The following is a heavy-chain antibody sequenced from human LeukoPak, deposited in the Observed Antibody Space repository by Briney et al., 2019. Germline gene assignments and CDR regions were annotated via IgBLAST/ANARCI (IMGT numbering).Heavy chain of an antibody. CDR3: ARDSSGWTWYFDL. CDR1: GYTFTGYY. Sequence: ASVKVSCKASGYTFTGYYMHWVRQAPGQGLEWMGWINPNSGGTNCAQKFQGRVTMTRDTSISTAYMELSRLRSDDTAVYYCARDSSGWTWYFDLWGRGTLVTVSS. CDR2: INPNSGGT. J-gene: IGHJ2*01. D-gene: IGHD6-19*01. V-gene: IGHV1-2*02.